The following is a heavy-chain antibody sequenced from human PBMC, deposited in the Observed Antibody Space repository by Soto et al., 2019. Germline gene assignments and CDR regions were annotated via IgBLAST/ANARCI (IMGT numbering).Heavy chain of an antibody. J-gene: IGHJ4*02. CDR2: IIPLFGTA. V-gene: IGHV1-69*01. CDR1: GGTFSSFG. Sequence: QVQLVQSGAEVKKPGSSVKVSCKASGGTFSSFGFNWVRQAPGQGLEWMGGIIPLFGTANYAKKFQGRVTISADEGTSTASMELIGLRSEDTAIYYCARDRSMDGDNSRAFDYWGQGTLVTVS. CDR3: ARDRSMDGDNSRAFDY. D-gene: IGHD2-2*03.